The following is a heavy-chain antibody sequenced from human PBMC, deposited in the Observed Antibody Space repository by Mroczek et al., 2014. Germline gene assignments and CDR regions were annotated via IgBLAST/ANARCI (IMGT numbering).Heavy chain of an antibody. J-gene: IGHJ2*01. Sequence: QVQLVESGAEVKKPGASVKVSCKASGYAFTSYDINWVRQATGQGLEWMGWMNPNSGNTGYAQKFQGRVTMTRNTSISTAYMELSSLRSEDTAVYYCARHSSGYSPHNWYFDLWGRGTLVTVSS. D-gene: IGHD3-22*01. CDR2: MNPNSGNT. V-gene: IGHV1-8*01. CDR1: GYAFTSYD. CDR3: ARHSSGYSPHNWYFDL.